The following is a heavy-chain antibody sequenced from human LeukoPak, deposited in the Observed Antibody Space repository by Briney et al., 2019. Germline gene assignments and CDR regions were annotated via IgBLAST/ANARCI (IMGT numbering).Heavy chain of an antibody. J-gene: IGHJ4*02. CDR1: GVSFSSSNW. D-gene: IGHD3-9*01. V-gene: IGHV4-4*02. Sequence: SGTLSLTCAVSGVSFSSSNWRGLVRQPPGEGLGWIGDIYHSGSTNYNPSLKSRVTISVDKSKNQFSLKLSSVTAADTAVYYCAGGKGHYDILNGYHPPHYRGWGTLVTVS. CDR3: AGGKGHYDILNGYHPPHY. CDR2: IYHSGST.